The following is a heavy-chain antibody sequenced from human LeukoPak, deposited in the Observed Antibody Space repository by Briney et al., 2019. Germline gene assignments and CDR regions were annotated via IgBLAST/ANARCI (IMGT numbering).Heavy chain of an antibody. CDR3: ARDGLVDTPMGAGY. Sequence: GGSLRLYCAASGFTFDDYDMSWVRQAPGKGLEWVSGTNWNGGSTGYADSVKGRFTISRDNAKNSLYLQMNSLRAEDTALYYCARDGLVDTPMGAGYWGQGTLVTVSS. CDR2: TNWNGGST. J-gene: IGHJ4*02. CDR1: GFTFDDYD. D-gene: IGHD5-18*01. V-gene: IGHV3-20*04.